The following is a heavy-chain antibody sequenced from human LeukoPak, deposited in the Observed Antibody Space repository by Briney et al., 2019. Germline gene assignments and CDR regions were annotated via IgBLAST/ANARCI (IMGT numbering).Heavy chain of an antibody. CDR1: GGSFSGYY. CDR3: ARQEQQLIYNWFDP. V-gene: IGHV4-34*01. D-gene: IGHD6-13*01. J-gene: IGHJ5*02. CDR2: INHSGST. Sequence: SETLSLTCAVYGGSFSGYYWSWIRQPPGKGLEWIGEINHSGSTNYNPSLKSRVTISVDTSKNQFSLRLTSVTAADTAVYYCARQEQQLIYNWFDPWGQGTLVTVSS.